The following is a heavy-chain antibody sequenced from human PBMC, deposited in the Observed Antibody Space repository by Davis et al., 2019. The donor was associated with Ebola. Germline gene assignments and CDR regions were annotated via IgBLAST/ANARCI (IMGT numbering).Heavy chain of an antibody. J-gene: IGHJ6*03. CDR2: ISDSGTYT. CDR3: ARVTVDDFWRGHHYYYYTDV. V-gene: IGHV3-11*04. CDR1: GFTFSDFS. Sequence: GESLKISCAASGFTFSDFSMTWIRQAPGKGLEWISYISDSGTYTYYADSIKGRFTVSRDNAKNSLSLEGHSLGGEDTAVYYCARVTVDDFWRGHHYYYYTDVWGKGTTVTVSS. D-gene: IGHD3-3*01.